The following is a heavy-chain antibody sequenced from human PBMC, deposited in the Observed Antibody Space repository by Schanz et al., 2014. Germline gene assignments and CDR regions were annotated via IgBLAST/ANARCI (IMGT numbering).Heavy chain of an antibody. CDR2: IYYSGST. J-gene: IGHJ6*02. Sequence: QVQLQESGPGLVKSSETLSLTCTVSGGSVSTYYWHWIRQPPGKGLEWIGFIYYSGSTNYNPSLKSRVTISVDMPKNQFSLRLTSVTAADTAVYYCYGMDVWGQGTTVTVSS. V-gene: IGHV4-59*02. CDR1: GGSVSTYY. CDR3: YGMDV.